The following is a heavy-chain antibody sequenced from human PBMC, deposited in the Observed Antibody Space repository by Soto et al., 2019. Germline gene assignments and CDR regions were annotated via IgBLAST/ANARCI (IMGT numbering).Heavy chain of an antibody. CDR1: GFTFSSYA. Sequence: GGSLRLSCAASGFTFSSYAMSWVRQAPGKGLEWVSAISGSGGSTYYADSVKGRFTISRDNSKNTLYLQMNSLRAEDTAVYYCARVWWELLLPGASFDYWGQGTLVTVSS. J-gene: IGHJ4*02. CDR2: ISGSGGST. V-gene: IGHV3-23*01. CDR3: ARVWWELLLPGASFDY. D-gene: IGHD1-26*01.